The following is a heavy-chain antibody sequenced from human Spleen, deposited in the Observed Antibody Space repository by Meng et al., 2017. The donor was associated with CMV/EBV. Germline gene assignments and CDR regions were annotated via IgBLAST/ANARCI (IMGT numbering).Heavy chain of an antibody. D-gene: IGHD3-16*01. J-gene: IGHJ4*02. Sequence: LSCTVSGDSINTGDYYWNWIRQPPGKGLEWIGYSSNSGNTYYNPSLRSRLTISVDTSKNQFSLKLLSMTAADAAVYYCGRVGYLGDYVDYWGRGTLVTVSS. CDR3: GRVGYLGDYVDY. V-gene: IGHV4-30-4*08. CDR2: SSNSGNT. CDR1: GDSINTGDYY.